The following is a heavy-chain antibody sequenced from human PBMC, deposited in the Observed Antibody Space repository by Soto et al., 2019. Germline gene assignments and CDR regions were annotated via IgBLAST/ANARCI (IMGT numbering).Heavy chain of an antibody. CDR2: INSDGSTT. CDR1: GLTFRNYW. CDR3: ARESTSGYYRTPTGAFAI. Sequence: EVQLVESGGGLVQPGGSLRHSCAASGLTFRNYWMHWVRQPPGKGLVWVSRINSDGSTTNYADSVKGRFTISRDNAKNTLYLQMSSLRAEDTAVYYCARESTSGYYRTPTGAFAIWGQGTMVTVSS. D-gene: IGHD3-22*01. V-gene: IGHV3-74*01. J-gene: IGHJ3*02.